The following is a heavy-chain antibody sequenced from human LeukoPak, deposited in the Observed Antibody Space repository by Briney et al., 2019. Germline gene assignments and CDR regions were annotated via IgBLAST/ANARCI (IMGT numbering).Heavy chain of an antibody. J-gene: IGHJ5*02. CDR3: ARGGDGYGSGSYYKKTRLTPFDP. CDR1: GGSISSYY. D-gene: IGHD3-10*01. CDR2: TYYSGST. Sequence: PSETLSLTCTVSGGSISSYYWSWIRQPPGKGLEWIGYTYYSGSTNYNPSLKSRVTISVDTSKNQFSLKLSSVTAADTAVYYCARGGDGYGSGSYYKKTRLTPFDPWGQGTLVTVSS. V-gene: IGHV4-59*01.